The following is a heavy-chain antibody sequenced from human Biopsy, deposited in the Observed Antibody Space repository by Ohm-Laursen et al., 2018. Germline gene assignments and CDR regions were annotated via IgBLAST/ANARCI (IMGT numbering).Heavy chain of an antibody. Sequence: GTLSLTCSVSGGSIISYYWTWIRQPPGKGLEWIGHVYNGGITNYNPSLKSRVTISKDTSKNQFSLQVNSVTAADTAVYYCARTPRDSFWSGSYKRGLWFDPWGQGTLVTVSS. CDR2: VYNGGIT. CDR3: ARTPRDSFWSGSYKRGLWFDP. J-gene: IGHJ5*02. D-gene: IGHD3-3*01. CDR1: GGSIISYY. V-gene: IGHV4-59*01.